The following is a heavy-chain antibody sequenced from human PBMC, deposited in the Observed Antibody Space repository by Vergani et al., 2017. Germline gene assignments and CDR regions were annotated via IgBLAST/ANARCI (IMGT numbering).Heavy chain of an antibody. CDR3: ARGIGIAAAGTSYRKPYNWFDP. V-gene: IGHV1-69*01. Sequence: QVQLVQSGAEAKKPGSSVKVSCKASGGTFSSYAISWVRQAPGQGLEWMGGIIPIFGTANYAQKFQGRVTITPDESPSTADMELSSLRSEDTAVYYCARGIGIAAAGTSYRKPYNWFDPWGQGTLVTVSS. CDR1: GGTFSSYA. D-gene: IGHD6-13*01. J-gene: IGHJ5*02. CDR2: IIPIFGTA.